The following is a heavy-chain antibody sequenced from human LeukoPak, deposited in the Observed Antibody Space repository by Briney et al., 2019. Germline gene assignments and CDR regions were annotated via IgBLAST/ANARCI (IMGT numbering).Heavy chain of an antibody. D-gene: IGHD5-24*01. CDR2: ISRGGNYI. CDR3: ARIGPGTDVYNSFDY. V-gene: IGHV3-21*01. CDR1: GFDFSNYD. J-gene: IGHJ4*02. Sequence: GGSLRLSCAASGFDFSNYDMTWVRQAPGKGLEYVSSISRGGNYIYSADSVRGRFSISRNNAENSLFLQMNSLRGEDTAVYYCARIGPGTDVYNSFDYWGQGTLVAVSS.